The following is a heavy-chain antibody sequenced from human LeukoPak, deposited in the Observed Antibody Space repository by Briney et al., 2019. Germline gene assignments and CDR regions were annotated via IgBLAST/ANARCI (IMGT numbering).Heavy chain of an antibody. V-gene: IGHV3-7*01. J-gene: IGHJ6*03. D-gene: IGHD1-26*01. CDR1: GFTFRNYW. Sequence: GGSLGLSCAASGFTFRNYWMSWVRQAPGKGLEWVANINQDSSEKYYVDSVKGRFTISRDNAKNSLYLQLNTLRPEDTAVYYCARDPYSGSYGNYYYYFMDVWGKGTTVTISS. CDR3: ARDPYSGSYGNYYYYFMDV. CDR2: INQDSSEK.